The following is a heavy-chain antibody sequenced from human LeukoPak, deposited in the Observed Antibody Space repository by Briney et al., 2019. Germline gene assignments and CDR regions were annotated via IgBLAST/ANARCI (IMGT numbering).Heavy chain of an antibody. Sequence: GGSLRLSCAGSGFTVRNFDVNWVRQAPGKGLEWVSYISTSTSTTYYADSVKGRFTISRDNAKNSLYLQMNSLRAEDTAVYYCVANTVTTAQLQATWGQGTLVTVSP. CDR1: GFTVRNFD. V-gene: IGHV3-48*01. D-gene: IGHD4-17*01. CDR2: ISTSTSTT. CDR3: VANTVTTAQLQAT. J-gene: IGHJ5*02.